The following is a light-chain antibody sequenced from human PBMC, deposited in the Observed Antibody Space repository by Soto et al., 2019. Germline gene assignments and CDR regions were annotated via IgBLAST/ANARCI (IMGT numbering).Light chain of an antibody. J-gene: IGLJ2*01. V-gene: IGLV2-14*01. CDR2: EVT. CDR1: NRDVGGYNY. Sequence: QSALAQPASVSGSPGQSITISCAGNNRDVGGYNYVSWYQQYPGKAPKLIIYEVTYRPSGVSNRFSGSKSGNTASLTISGLQAEDEADYYCSSYSSSSALDVIFGGGTKVTVL. CDR3: SSYSSSSALDVI.